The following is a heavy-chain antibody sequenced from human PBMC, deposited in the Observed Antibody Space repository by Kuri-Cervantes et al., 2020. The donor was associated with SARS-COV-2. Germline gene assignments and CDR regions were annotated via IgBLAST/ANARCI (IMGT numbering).Heavy chain of an antibody. V-gene: IGHV3-49*04. CDR2: IRSKVYGGTT. CDR3: TRDVSGWYIVRPEYLEH. Sequence: TLSLTCTVSGFTLSDYSMSWVRQAPGKGLEWVGIIRSKVYGGTTEYAASVLGIFTISTDDAKSINYLQMNSLKTEDTAVYYCTRDVSGWYIVRPEYLEHWGQGTLVTVSS. J-gene: IGHJ1*01. D-gene: IGHD6-19*01. CDR1: GFTLSDYS.